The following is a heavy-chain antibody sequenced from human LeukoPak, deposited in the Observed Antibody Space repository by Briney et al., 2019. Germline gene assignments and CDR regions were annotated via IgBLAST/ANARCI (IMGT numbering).Heavy chain of an antibody. D-gene: IGHD3-10*01. J-gene: IGHJ4*02. V-gene: IGHV4-59*08. CDR3: ARGLTMVRGVVTYDY. Sequence: PSETLSLTCTVSGGSISSYYWIWIRQPPGKGLEGIGYIYYSGSTNYNPSLKSRVTISVDTSKNQFSLKLSSVTAADTAVYYCARGLTMVRGVVTYDYWGQGTLVTVSS. CDR2: IYYSGST. CDR1: GGSISSYY.